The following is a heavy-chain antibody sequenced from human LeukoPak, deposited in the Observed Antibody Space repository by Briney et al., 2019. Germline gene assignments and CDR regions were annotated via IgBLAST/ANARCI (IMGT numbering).Heavy chain of an antibody. CDR1: GGTLSRYA. Sequence: SVTVSCKPSGGTLSRYAISWVRQAPGQGLEWMGEIIPIFGTANYAQKFQGRVTMTRDMSTSTVYMELSILRSEDTAVYYCARALPHRRLMDTTMEQHWFDPWGQGTLVTVSS. CDR3: ARALPHRRLMDTTMEQHWFDP. J-gene: IGHJ5*02. CDR2: IIPIFGTA. D-gene: IGHD5-18*01. V-gene: IGHV1-69*05.